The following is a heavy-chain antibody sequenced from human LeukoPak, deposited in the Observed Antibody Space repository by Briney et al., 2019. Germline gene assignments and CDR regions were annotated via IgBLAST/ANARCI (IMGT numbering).Heavy chain of an antibody. CDR3: AKDGRGYGSGPLDY. V-gene: IGHV3-23*01. J-gene: IGHJ4*02. CDR1: GFTFSKYV. D-gene: IGHD3-10*01. Sequence: GGSLRLSSAASGFTFSKYVMRRIRQAPGKGLEWPSAISTGGGSTYYAASVKGRFTISRDNSKNTLYLQMNSLRAEDTAVYYCAKDGRGYGSGPLDYWGQGTLVTVSS. CDR2: ISTGGGST.